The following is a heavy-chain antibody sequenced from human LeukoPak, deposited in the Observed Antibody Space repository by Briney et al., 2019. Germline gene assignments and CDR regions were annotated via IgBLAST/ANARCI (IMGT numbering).Heavy chain of an antibody. CDR2: INWSGGSI. CDR1: GFTFYDYG. D-gene: IGHD5-18*01. J-gene: IGHJ4*02. V-gene: IGHV3-20*04. CDR3: ARALRRYSYDYPSPDY. Sequence: GGSLRLSCAASGFTFYDYGLSWVRQAPGKGLEWVSGINWSGGSIGYADSVKGRFTISRDNAKNSLYVQMNSLRAEDTALYYCARALRRYSYDYPSPDYGGQGTLVTVSS.